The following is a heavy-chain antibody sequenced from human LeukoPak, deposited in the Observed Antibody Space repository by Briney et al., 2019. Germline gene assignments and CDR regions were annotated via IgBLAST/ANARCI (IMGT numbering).Heavy chain of an antibody. CDR1: GFTFSSYS. J-gene: IGHJ4*02. V-gene: IGHV3-21*01. Sequence: GGSLRLSCAASGFTFSSYSMNWVRQAPGKGLEWVSSISSSSSYIYYADSVKGRFTISRDNAKNSLYLQMNSLRAEDTAVYYCAREVDSSGSQLLDYWGQGTLVTVSS. D-gene: IGHD6-19*01. CDR3: AREVDSSGSQLLDY. CDR2: ISSSSSYI.